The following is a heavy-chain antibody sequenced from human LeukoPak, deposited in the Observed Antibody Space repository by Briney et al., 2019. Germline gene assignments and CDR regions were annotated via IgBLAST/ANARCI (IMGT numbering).Heavy chain of an antibody. CDR3: ARQYNWNGIRNDAFDI. J-gene: IGHJ3*02. CDR1: GFTFSSYA. D-gene: IGHD1-20*01. Sequence: GGSLRLSCAASGFTFSSYAMHWVRQAPGKGLEYVSTISSNGGSTYYANSVKGRFTISRDNSKNTLYLQMGSLKAEDMAVYYCARQYNWNGIRNDAFDIWGQGTMVTVST. CDR2: ISSNGGST. V-gene: IGHV3-64*01.